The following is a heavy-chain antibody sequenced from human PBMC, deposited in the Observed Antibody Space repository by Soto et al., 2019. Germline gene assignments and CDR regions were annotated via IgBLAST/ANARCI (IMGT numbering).Heavy chain of an antibody. Sequence: QVQLVESGGGVVQPGRSLRLSCAASGFTFSSYAMHWVRQAPGKGLEWVAVISYDGSNKYYADSVKGRFTISRDNSKKTLYLQMNSLRAEDTAVYYCASADSGSYYGGGGYFDYWGQGTLVTVSS. D-gene: IGHD1-26*01. V-gene: IGHV3-30-3*01. J-gene: IGHJ4*02. CDR1: GFTFSSYA. CDR3: ASADSGSYYGGGGYFDY. CDR2: ISYDGSNK.